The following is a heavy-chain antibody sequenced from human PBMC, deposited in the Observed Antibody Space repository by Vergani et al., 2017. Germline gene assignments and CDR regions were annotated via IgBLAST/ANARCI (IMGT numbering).Heavy chain of an antibody. J-gene: IGHJ4*02. CDR3: AKMVSSSWYVCLDY. CDR2: ISGSDGST. D-gene: IGHD6-13*01. Sequence: EVQLLESGGGLVQPGGSLRLSCAASGFSFSSYAMSWVRQAPGKGLEWVSDISGSDGSTYYANSVKGRFTNSRDNSKNTLYLQMNSQRAEDTAVDYCAKMVSSSWYVCLDYWGQGNLVTVSS. V-gene: IGHV3-23*01. CDR1: GFSFSSYA.